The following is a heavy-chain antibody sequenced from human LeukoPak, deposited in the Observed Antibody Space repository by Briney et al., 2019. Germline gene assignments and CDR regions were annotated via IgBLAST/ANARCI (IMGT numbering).Heavy chain of an antibody. CDR3: ARIYGSSSGFDY. J-gene: IGHJ4*02. V-gene: IGHV4-38-2*01. CDR1: GYSISSGYY. D-gene: IGHD6-6*01. Sequence: SETLSLTCAVSGYSISSGYYWGWIRQPPGKGLEWIGSMFHSGNTYHNPSLKSRATLSVDTSKNQFSLNLSSVAATDPAVYYCARIYGSSSGFDYWGQGTLVTVSS. CDR2: MFHSGNT.